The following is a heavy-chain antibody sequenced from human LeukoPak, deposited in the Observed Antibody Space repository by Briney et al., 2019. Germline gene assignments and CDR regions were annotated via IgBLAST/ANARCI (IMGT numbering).Heavy chain of an antibody. CDR1: GGTFSSYA. Sequence: ASVKVSCKASGGTFSSYAISWVRQAPGQGLEWMGRIIPILGIANYAQKFQGRVTITADKSTSTAYMELSSLRSEDTAVYYCARGEKRPSLLDAFDIWGQGTMVTVSS. CDR2: IIPILGIA. V-gene: IGHV1-69*04. D-gene: IGHD1-26*01. J-gene: IGHJ3*02. CDR3: ARGEKRPSLLDAFDI.